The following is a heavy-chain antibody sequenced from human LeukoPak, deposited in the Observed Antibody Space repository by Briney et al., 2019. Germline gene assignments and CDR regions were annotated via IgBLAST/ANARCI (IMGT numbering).Heavy chain of an antibody. CDR3: ARMTTVTSNSNYYYGMDV. Sequence: PSETLSLTCTVSGGSISSSSRYWGWIRQPPGKGLEWIGSIYYSGSTDYNPSLESRVTISVDTSRNQFSLKLSSVTAADTAVYYCARMTTVTSNSNYYYGMDVWGRGTTVTVSS. CDR2: IYYSGST. V-gene: IGHV4-39*01. D-gene: IGHD4-17*01. J-gene: IGHJ6*02. CDR1: GGSISSSSRY.